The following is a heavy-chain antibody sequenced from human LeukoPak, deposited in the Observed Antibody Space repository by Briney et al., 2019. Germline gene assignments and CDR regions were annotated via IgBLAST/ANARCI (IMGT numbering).Heavy chain of an antibody. CDR2: ISPENGDT. J-gene: IGHJ6*03. CDR1: GYTFVNFD. V-gene: IGHV1-18*01. D-gene: IGHD3/OR15-3a*01. Sequence: ASVSVSCKASGYTFVNFDPSWVRPAPGQGLEWMGWISPENGDTNYAQTFQDRVTMTTDTSTNTAYMELRSHTSDDTAVYFCARVFGYYYFYMDVWREGTTVIISS. CDR3: ARVFGYYYFYMDV.